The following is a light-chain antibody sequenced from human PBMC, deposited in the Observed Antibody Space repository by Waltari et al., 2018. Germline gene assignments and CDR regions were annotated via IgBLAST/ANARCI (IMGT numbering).Light chain of an antibody. J-gene: IGKJ4*01. CDR3: QQTNLFPFT. Sequence: DIQMTQSPSSVSASVGDRVTLTCRASQDIGTFLGWYQQRPGKAPELLIYAASTLQSGVPSRFSGSGSGTDFTLTISSLQPEDFSTFYCQQTNLFPFTFGGGTKVEIK. CDR1: QDIGTF. CDR2: AAS. V-gene: IGKV1D-12*01.